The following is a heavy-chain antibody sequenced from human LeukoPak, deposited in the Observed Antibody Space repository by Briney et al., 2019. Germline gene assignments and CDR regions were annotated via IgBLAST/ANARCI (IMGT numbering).Heavy chain of an antibody. V-gene: IGHV4-4*07. CDR2: IYFSRST. J-gene: IGHJ6*02. CDR1: GASISSYY. CDR3: ARQVGPPEYYYYGMDV. D-gene: IGHD2-2*01. Sequence: SETLSLTCTVSGASISSYYWTWIRQPAGKGREWIGRIYFSRSTDYNPSLNSRVTMSVDSSKNQFSLKLSSVTAADTAVYYCARQVGPPEYYYYGMDVWGQGTTVTVSS.